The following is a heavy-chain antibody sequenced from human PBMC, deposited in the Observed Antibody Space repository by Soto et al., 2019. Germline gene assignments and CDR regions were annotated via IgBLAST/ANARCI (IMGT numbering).Heavy chain of an antibody. CDR3: ARICGYYDSSGSLPEKSHRDY. J-gene: IGHJ4*02. CDR1: GFTFSSYA. V-gene: IGHV3-30-3*01. D-gene: IGHD3-22*01. Sequence: GGSLRLSCAASGFTFSSYAMHWVRQAPGKGLEWVAVISYDGSNKYYADSVKGRFTISRDNSKNTLYLQMNSLRAEDTAVYYCARICGYYDSSGSLPEKSHRDYWGQGTLVTVSS. CDR2: ISYDGSNK.